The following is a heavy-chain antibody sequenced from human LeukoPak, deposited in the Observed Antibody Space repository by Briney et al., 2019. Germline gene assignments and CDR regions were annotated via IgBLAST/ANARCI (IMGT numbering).Heavy chain of an antibody. CDR2: IYYSGST. CDR1: GVSISSSTYY. J-gene: IGHJ4*02. V-gene: IGHV4-39*07. D-gene: IGHD2-21*01. Sequence: SETLSLTCTVSGVSISSSTYYWGWIRQPPGKGLEWIGSIYYSGSTYYNPSLKSRVTISVDTSKNQFSLKVNSVTAADTAVYYCARDLEGHFGGFYFDHWGQGTLVTVSS. CDR3: ARDLEGHFGGFYFDH.